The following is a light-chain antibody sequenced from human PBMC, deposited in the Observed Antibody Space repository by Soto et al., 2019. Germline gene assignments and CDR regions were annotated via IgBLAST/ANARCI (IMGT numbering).Light chain of an antibody. J-gene: IGKJ5*01. CDR3: HQRNQ. V-gene: IGKV3-20*01. Sequence: EIVLTQSPGTLSLSPGERAALSCRASQSVSSSYLAWYQQKPGQAPRLLIYGASSRATGIPDRFSGSGSGTDFTLTISRLEPEDFAMYYCHQRNQFGQGTRLEI. CDR1: QSVSSSY. CDR2: GAS.